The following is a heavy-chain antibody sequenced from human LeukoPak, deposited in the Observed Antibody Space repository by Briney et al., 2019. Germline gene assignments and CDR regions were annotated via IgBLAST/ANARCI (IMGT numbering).Heavy chain of an antibody. Sequence: PGGSLRLSCAASGFTFSSYSMSWVRQAPGKGLEWVSSISSSSSYIYYADSVKGRFTISRDNAKNSLYLQMNSLRAEDTAVYYCARGAGRYSSLTDYWGQGTQVTVSS. CDR2: ISSSSSYI. CDR1: GFTFSSYS. J-gene: IGHJ4*02. V-gene: IGHV3-21*01. CDR3: ARGAGRYSSLTDY. D-gene: IGHD6-13*01.